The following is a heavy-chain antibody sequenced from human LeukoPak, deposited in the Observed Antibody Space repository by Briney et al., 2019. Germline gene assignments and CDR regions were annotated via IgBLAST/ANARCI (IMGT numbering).Heavy chain of an antibody. CDR3: ARGDFRITMVRGVPLDY. CDR2: MWYDGSNK. J-gene: IGHJ4*02. V-gene: IGHV3-33*08. CDR1: GITLNNYG. D-gene: IGHD3-10*01. Sequence: GGSLRLSCAVSGITLNNYGMTWVRQAPGKGLEWVAVMWYDGSNKYYAGSVRGRFTISRDNSKKTLYLQMNSLRAEDTAVYYCARGDFRITMVRGVPLDYWGQGTLVTVSS.